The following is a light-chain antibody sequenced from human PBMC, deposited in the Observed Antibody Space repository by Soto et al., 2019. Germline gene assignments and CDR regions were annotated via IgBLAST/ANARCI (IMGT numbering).Light chain of an antibody. CDR2: EVN. Sequence: QSVLTQPPSASGSPGQSVAISXTXXXXDVGGYNYVSWYQQHPGKAPKLMIYEVNKRPSGVPDRFSGSKSGNTASLTVSGLQAEDEADYYCSSYAGSSNVFGTGTKLTVL. CDR1: XXDVGGYNY. CDR3: SSYAGSSNV. V-gene: IGLV2-8*01. J-gene: IGLJ1*01.